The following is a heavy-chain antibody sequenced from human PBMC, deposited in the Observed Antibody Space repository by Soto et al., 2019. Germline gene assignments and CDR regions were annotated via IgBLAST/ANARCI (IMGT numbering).Heavy chain of an antibody. V-gene: IGHV1-3*01. Sequence: QVHLVQSGAEVKKPGASVKVSCKASGYTFITYALHWVRQAPGQRLEWMGWINAGNGDTKYSQKFQGSVTITRDISATTAYMELSRLRSEDTAVYYCVGSAGGSPPWFDIWGQGTMVTVSS. CDR3: VGSAGGSPPWFDI. CDR2: INAGNGDT. J-gene: IGHJ3*02. CDR1: GYTFITYA. D-gene: IGHD3-16*01.